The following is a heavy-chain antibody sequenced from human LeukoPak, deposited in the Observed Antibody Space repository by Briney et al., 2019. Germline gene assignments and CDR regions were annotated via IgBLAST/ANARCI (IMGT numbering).Heavy chain of an antibody. CDR3: ARDRADTAMAINFDY. CDR2: IYTSGRT. CDR1: GGSISSGSYY. J-gene: IGHJ4*02. Sequence: SETLSLTCTVSGGSISSGSYYWSWIRQPAGKGLEWIGRIYTSGRTNYNPSLKSRVTISVDTSKNQFSLKLSSVTAADTAVYYCARDRADTAMAINFDYWGQGTLVTVSS. V-gene: IGHV4-61*02. D-gene: IGHD5-18*01.